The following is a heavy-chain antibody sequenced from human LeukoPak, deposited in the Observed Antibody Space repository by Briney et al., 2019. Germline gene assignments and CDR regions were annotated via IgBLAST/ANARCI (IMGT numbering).Heavy chain of an antibody. CDR1: GGSMHTYF. CDR3: ARVGYSLGQLLYYFYYMDV. CDR2: IYYSGST. Sequence: PSETLSLTCTVSGGSMHTYFWSWIRQPPGKGLEWIGYIYYSGSTNYNPSLKSRVTISVDTSKNQFSLKLSTVTAADTAVYYCARVGYSLGQLLYYFYYMDVWGKGTTVTVSS. V-gene: IGHV4-59*01. J-gene: IGHJ6*03. D-gene: IGHD2-2*01.